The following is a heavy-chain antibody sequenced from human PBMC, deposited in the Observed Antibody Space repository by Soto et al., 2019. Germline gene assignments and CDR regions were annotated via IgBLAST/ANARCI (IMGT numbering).Heavy chain of an antibody. D-gene: IGHD2-15*01. CDR1: GASMCTYY. CDR2: IYSSGSA. CDR3: ARGGPQVVHNWVDP. V-gene: IGHV4-59*01. J-gene: IGHJ5*02. Sequence: PSETLSLTCTASGASMCTYYWNWIRQSPGKGLESIGYIYSSGSANYNPSLKGRVAISIDTSKQQISLNLTSVTAADTAVYYCARGGPQVVHNWVDPWGQGTLVTVSS.